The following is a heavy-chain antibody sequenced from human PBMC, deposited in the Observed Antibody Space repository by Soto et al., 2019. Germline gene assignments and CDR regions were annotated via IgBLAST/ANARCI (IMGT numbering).Heavy chain of an antibody. J-gene: IGHJ3*02. Sequence: PGGSLRLSCAASGFTFSSYAMSWVRQAPGKGLEWVSAISGSGGSTYYADSVKGRFTISRDNSKNTLYLQMNSLRAEDTAVYYCAREYYYDSSGPYAFDIWGQGTMVTVSS. CDR2: ISGSGGST. V-gene: IGHV3-23*01. CDR1: GFTFSSYA. D-gene: IGHD3-22*01. CDR3: AREYYYDSSGPYAFDI.